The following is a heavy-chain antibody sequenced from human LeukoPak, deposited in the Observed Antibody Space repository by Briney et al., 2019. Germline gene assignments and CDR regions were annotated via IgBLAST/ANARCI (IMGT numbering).Heavy chain of an antibody. CDR2: ISAYNGNT. Sequence: ASVKVSCKASGYTFTSYGISWVRQAPGQGLEWMGWISAYNGNTNYAQKLQGRVTMTTDTSTSTAYMELRSLRSDDTAVYYCARTSMIAAAGTMGDNWFDPWGQGTLVTVSS. J-gene: IGHJ5*02. CDR3: ARTSMIAAAGTMGDNWFDP. V-gene: IGHV1-18*01. D-gene: IGHD6-13*01. CDR1: GYTFTSYG.